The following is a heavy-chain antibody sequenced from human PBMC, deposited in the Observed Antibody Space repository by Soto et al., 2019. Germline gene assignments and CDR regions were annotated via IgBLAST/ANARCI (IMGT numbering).Heavy chain of an antibody. CDR3: AKDGSQKDDDGNWLGS. Sequence: EVQLVESGGDVVQPGGSLRLSCAASGFTFEDYTIHWVRQAPGKALEWVSLLSWDGGTTYYTHSVKGRFTISRDNSKNALYLQMNSLRPEDTALYYCAKDGSQKDDDGNWLGSWGQGTLVTVSS. D-gene: IGHD3-16*01. J-gene: IGHJ5*01. CDR1: GFTFEDYT. CDR2: LSWDGGTT. V-gene: IGHV3-43*01.